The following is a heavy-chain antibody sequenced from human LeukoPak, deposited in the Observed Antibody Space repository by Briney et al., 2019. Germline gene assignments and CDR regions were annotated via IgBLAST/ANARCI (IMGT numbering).Heavy chain of an antibody. CDR1: GFIFDDHA. Sequence: SLRLSCAASGFIFDDHAMHWVRQAPGKGLEWVAGISWSSGVRGYADSVKGRFTISRDNALNSLFLEMDRLRSEDTAFYYCVQNRGVGGYYPENYSLDHWGKGTLVTVSS. D-gene: IGHD3-22*01. CDR3: VQNRGVGGYYPENYSLDH. CDR2: ISWSSGVR. V-gene: IGHV3-9*01. J-gene: IGHJ4*02.